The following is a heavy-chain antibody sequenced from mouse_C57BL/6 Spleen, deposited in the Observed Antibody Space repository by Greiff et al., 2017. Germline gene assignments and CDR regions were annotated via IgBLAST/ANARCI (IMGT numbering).Heavy chain of an antibody. CDR3: ARSLITTVVDFDY. V-gene: IGHV1-80*01. D-gene: IGHD1-1*01. J-gene: IGHJ2*01. Sequence: QVQLQQSGAELVKPGASVKISCKASGYAFSSYWMNWVKQRPGKGLEWIGQIYPGDGDTNYNGKFKGKAPLTADKSSSTAYMQLSSLTSEDSAVYFCARSLITTVVDFDYWGQGTTLTVSS. CDR2: IYPGDGDT. CDR1: GYAFSSYW.